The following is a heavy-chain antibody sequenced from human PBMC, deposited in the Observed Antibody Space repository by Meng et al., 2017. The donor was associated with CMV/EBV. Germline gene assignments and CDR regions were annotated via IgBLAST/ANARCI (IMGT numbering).Heavy chain of an antibody. CDR3: ARGVGGWFDP. Sequence: HVQLQQGGAGLLKLSETLSLTCAVYGGSFRGYYWSWIRQPPGKGLEWIGEINHSGSTNYNPSLKSRVTISVDTSKNQFSLKLSSVTAADTAVYYCARGVGGWFDPWGQGTLVTVSS. V-gene: IGHV4-34*01. D-gene: IGHD1-26*01. CDR2: INHSGST. J-gene: IGHJ5*02. CDR1: GGSFRGYY.